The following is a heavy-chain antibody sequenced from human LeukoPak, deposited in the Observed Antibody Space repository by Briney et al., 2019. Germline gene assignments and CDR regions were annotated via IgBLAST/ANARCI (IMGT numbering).Heavy chain of an antibody. Sequence: GGSLRLSCAASGFTFSSYAMHWVRQAPGKGLEWVAVISYDGSNKYYADSVKGRFTISRDNSKNTLYLQMNSLRAEDTAVYYCAREKRYRGAFDIWGQRTMVTVSS. CDR1: GFTFSSYA. D-gene: IGHD1-1*01. V-gene: IGHV3-30*04. J-gene: IGHJ3*02. CDR3: AREKRYRGAFDI. CDR2: ISYDGSNK.